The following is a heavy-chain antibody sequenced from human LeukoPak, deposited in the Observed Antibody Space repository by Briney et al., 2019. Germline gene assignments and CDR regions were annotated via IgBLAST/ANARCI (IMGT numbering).Heavy chain of an antibody. Sequence: SETLSLTCTVSGGSISSYYWSWIRQPPGKGLEWIGSIYYSGSTYYNPSLKSRVTISVDTSKNQFSLKLSSVTAADTAVYYCARRPWQWLAYYFDYWDQGTLVTVSS. CDR3: ARRPWQWLAYYFDY. D-gene: IGHD6-19*01. CDR1: GGSISSYY. V-gene: IGHV4-39*01. J-gene: IGHJ4*02. CDR2: IYYSGST.